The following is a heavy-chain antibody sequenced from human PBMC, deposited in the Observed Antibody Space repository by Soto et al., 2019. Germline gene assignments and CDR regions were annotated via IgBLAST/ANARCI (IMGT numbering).Heavy chain of an antibody. V-gene: IGHV1-69*12. CDR2: IIPIFGTA. J-gene: IGHJ4*02. Sequence: QVQLVQSGAEVKKPGSSVKVSCKASGGTFSSYAISWVRQAPGQGLEWVGGIIPIFGTANYAQKFQGRVTITADEATSTAYLELKSLRSEDTAVYYCARDLVSGSSSADYWGQGSLVTVSS. CDR3: ARDLVSGSSSADY. CDR1: GGTFSSYA. D-gene: IGHD1-26*01.